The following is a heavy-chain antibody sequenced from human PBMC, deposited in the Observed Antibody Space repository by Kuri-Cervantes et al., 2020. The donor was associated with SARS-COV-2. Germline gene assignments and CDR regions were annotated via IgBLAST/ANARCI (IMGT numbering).Heavy chain of an antibody. J-gene: IGHJ3*01. D-gene: IGHD7-27*01. CDR1: GGTFSSYA. CDR3: ARVTDWGWDVFDL. V-gene: IGHV1-69*11. CDR2: IIPILGTA. Sequence: SVKVSCKASGGTFSSYAISWVRQAPGQGLEWMGRIIPILGTANYAQKFQGRVTITADESTSTAYMELSSLRSEDTAVYYCARVTDWGWDVFDLWGRGTMVTVSS.